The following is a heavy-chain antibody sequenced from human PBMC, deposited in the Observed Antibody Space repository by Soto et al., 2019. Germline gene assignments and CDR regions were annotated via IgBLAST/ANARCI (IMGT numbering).Heavy chain of an antibody. Sequence: QVQLQESSPGVVKPSDTLSVTCTVSGGSVSSRSHFWSWIRQPPGGGLQWIGYIYYTGNTNYSPSLKSRATLSVDTSRNQFSLRLTSVTAVDTAIYYCARYDAESGSNKLDPWGQGTLVTVSS. CDR1: GGSVSSRSHF. CDR3: ARYDAESGSNKLDP. CDR2: IYYTGNT. V-gene: IGHV4-61*01. D-gene: IGHD5-12*01. J-gene: IGHJ5*02.